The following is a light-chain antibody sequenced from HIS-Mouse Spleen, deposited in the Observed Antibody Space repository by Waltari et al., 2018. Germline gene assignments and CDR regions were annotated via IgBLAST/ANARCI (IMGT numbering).Light chain of an antibody. CDR1: SSNIGSNY. CDR2: RKN. V-gene: IGLV1-47*01. CDR3: AAWDDSLSGPV. J-gene: IGLJ3*02. Sequence: QSVLTQPPSASGTPGQRVTISCSGSSSNIGSNYVYWYQQLPGTAPKLLIYRKNRRPSGVPDRCSGSKSGTSASLAISGLRSEDEADYYCAAWDDSLSGPVFGGGTKLTVL.